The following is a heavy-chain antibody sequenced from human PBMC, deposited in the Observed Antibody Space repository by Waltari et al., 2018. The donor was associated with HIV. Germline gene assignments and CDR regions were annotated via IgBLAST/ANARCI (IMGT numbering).Heavy chain of an antibody. D-gene: IGHD4-17*01. CDR1: GGSFSNHS. V-gene: IGHV4-34*01. Sequence: QVQLQQWGAGLLKPSETLSLTCAVYGGSFSNHSLRWIRPPPGKGLGWIGEISHSGRTNYNPSLKSRLTISVDTSKKQFSLNVTSVTGADTAVYYCARHGFKSSGGDYTGRSGNWFDPWGQGTLVTVSS. CDR2: ISHSGRT. CDR3: ARHGFKSSGGDYTGRSGNWFDP. J-gene: IGHJ5*02.